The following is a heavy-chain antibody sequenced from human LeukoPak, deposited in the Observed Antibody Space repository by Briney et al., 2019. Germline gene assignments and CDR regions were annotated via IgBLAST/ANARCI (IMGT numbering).Heavy chain of an antibody. CDR2: IYTSGST. CDR1: GGSINSYF. Sequence: SETLALTCTVSGGSINSYFWSWIRQPAGKGLEWIGRIYTSGSTNYNPSLKSRVTMSLHTSKNQFSLKLSSVTAADTAMYYCARDGWVLDEGKYFDLWGRGTLVTVSS. CDR3: ARDGWVLDEGKYFDL. J-gene: IGHJ2*01. V-gene: IGHV4-4*07. D-gene: IGHD2-8*01.